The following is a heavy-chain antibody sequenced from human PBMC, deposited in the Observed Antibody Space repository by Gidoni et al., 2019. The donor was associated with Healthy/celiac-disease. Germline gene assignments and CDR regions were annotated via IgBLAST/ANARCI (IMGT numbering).Heavy chain of an antibody. CDR3: ARDPRGAAAGTYGMDV. CDR1: GFTFRSYS. D-gene: IGHD6-13*01. Sequence: EVQLVESGGGLVKPGGSMRLSCAASGFTFRSYSMNWVRQAPGKGMEWVSSISSSSSYIYYADSVKGRFTIYRENDKNSLYLQMNSLRAEDTAVYYCARDPRGAAAGTYGMDVGGQGTTVTVSS. CDR2: ISSSSSYI. J-gene: IGHJ6*02. V-gene: IGHV3-21*01.